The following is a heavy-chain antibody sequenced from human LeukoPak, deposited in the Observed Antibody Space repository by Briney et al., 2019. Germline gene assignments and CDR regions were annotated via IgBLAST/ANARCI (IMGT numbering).Heavy chain of an antibody. CDR3: ARVTSDGYPHDY. Sequence: SETLSLTCTVSGGSISSGGYYWSWIRQHPGKGLEWIGYIYYSGSTYYIPSLKSRVTISVDTSKNQFSLKLSSVTAADTAVYYCARVTSDGYPHDYWGQGTLVTVSS. D-gene: IGHD5-24*01. CDR1: GGSISSGGYY. CDR2: IYYSGST. V-gene: IGHV4-31*03. J-gene: IGHJ4*02.